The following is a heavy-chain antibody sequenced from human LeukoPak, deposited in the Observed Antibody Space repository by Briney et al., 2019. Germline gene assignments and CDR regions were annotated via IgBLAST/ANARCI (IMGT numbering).Heavy chain of an antibody. D-gene: IGHD3-10*01. CDR3: ARADYYDSGSYYIGNWFDP. J-gene: IGHJ5*02. Sequence: ASVKVSCKASGYTFSGYYMHWVRQAPGQGLEWMGWINSNSGGTNYAQKFQGRVTMTGDTSSSTAYMELSRLRSDDTAVYYCARADYYDSGSYYIGNWFDPWGQGTLVTVSS. CDR2: INSNSGGT. V-gene: IGHV1-2*02. CDR1: GYTFSGYY.